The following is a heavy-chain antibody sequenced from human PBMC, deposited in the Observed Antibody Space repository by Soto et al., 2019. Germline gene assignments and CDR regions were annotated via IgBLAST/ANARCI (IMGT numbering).Heavy chain of an antibody. D-gene: IGHD3-3*01. V-gene: IGHV3-74*01. CDR3: AKTDTIFGVVIRAYYSYGMDV. Sequence: GGSLRLSCAASGFTLSGRSMHWVRQAPGKGLVWVSGIDNAGTDSTYADSVKGRFTISRDNSKNTLYLQMNSLRAEDTAVYYCAKTDTIFGVVIRAYYSYGMDVWGQGTTVTAP. J-gene: IGHJ6*02. CDR1: GFTLSGRS. CDR2: IDNAGTDS.